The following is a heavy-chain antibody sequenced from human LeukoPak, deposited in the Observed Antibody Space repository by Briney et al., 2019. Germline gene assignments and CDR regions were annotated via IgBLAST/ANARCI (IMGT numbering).Heavy chain of an antibody. V-gene: IGHV4-4*02. CDR3: AREGGFYRPLDY. CDR2: VHLDGRT. Sequence: SETLSLTCDVAGGSVTRANLWTWVREPPGKGLEWIGEVHLDGRTNYNPSLKSRLIMSVDLPENHISLKLTSVTAADTAVYYCAREGGFYRPLDYSGQGTLVTVSS. D-gene: IGHD3-3*01. CDR1: GGSVTRANL. J-gene: IGHJ4*02.